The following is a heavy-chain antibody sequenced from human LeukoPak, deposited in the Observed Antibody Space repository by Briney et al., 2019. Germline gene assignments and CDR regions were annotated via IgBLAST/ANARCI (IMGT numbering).Heavy chain of an antibody. CDR2: ISGSGGST. Sequence: GGSLRLSCAASGFTFSSYAMSWVRQAPGKGLEWVSAISGSGGSTYYAGSVKGRFTISRDNSKNTLYLQMNSLRAEDTAVYYCAKTPPWDYDSSGYYYKDWGQGTLVTVSS. CDR3: AKTPPWDYDSSGYYYKD. V-gene: IGHV3-23*01. CDR1: GFTFSSYA. J-gene: IGHJ4*02. D-gene: IGHD3-22*01.